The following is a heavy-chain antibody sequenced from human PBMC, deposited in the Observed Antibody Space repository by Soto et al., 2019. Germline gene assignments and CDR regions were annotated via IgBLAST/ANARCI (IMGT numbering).Heavy chain of an antibody. Sequence: QVQLVQSGAEVKKPGASVKVSCKASGYTFASYGISWVRQAPGHGLEWVGWISAYNGNTNYAQKVQGRVTMTTDTSTSTAYMELRSLRSDDTAVYYCAREGYYYGSGKAFDIWGQGTMVTVSS. CDR1: GYTFASYG. V-gene: IGHV1-18*01. CDR3: AREGYYYGSGKAFDI. CDR2: ISAYNGNT. J-gene: IGHJ3*02. D-gene: IGHD3-10*01.